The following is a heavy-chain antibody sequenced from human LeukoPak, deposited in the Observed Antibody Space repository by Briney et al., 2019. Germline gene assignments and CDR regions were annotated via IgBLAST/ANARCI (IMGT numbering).Heavy chain of an antibody. CDR2: INHSGST. CDR3: ARGRVLLWFAVSWFDP. CDR1: GGSFSGYY. V-gene: IGHV4-34*01. D-gene: IGHD3-10*01. Sequence: MPSETLSLTCAVYGGSFSGYYWSWIRQPPGKGPEWIGEINHSGSTNYNPSLKSRVTISVDTSKNQFSLKLSSVTAADTAVYYCARGRVLLWFAVSWFDPWGQGTLVTVSS. J-gene: IGHJ5*02.